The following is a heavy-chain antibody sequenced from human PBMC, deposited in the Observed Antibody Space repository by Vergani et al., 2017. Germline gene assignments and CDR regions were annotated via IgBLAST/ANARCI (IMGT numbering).Heavy chain of an antibody. Sequence: EVQLLESGGNLIQPGGSLRLSCVVSGFDFSSYIMNWVRQAPGKGLEWVSFVSTGTKSQSYAESVKGRFTISRDSAKNSLYLQMDSLRAEDTAVYYCARARCIETCYMSNWLDSWGQGTLVTVSS. CDR2: VSTGTKSQ. CDR3: ARARCIETCYMSNWLDS. V-gene: IGHV3-48*01. J-gene: IGHJ5*01. CDR1: GFDFSSYI. D-gene: IGHD3-9*01.